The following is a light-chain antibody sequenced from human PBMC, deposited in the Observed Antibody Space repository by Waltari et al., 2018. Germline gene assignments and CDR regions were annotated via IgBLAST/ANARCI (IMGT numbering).Light chain of an antibody. CDR3: QQTYTAPLS. CDR1: QNIKNY. CDR2: TAS. Sequence: DIQVTQSPSSLSASVGDRVTITCRASQNIKNYLSWYQHKEGKAPKLLIYTASTLHSGVPLRFSGSGSGTDLTLVISSLQPEDFATYYCQQTYTAPLSFGAGTKVEMK. V-gene: IGKV1-39*01. J-gene: IGKJ4*01.